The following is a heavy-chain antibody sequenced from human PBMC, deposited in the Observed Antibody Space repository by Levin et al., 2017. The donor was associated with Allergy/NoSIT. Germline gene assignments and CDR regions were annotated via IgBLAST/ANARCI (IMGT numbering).Heavy chain of an antibody. D-gene: IGHD6-13*01. J-gene: IGHJ4*02. CDR3: ARESFWGIAATGTQGD. CDR1: GFTFSSYS. Sequence: TGGSLRLSCAASGFTFSSYSMNWVRQAPGKGLEWVSYISSSSNTKYNADSVKGRFTISRDNAKNSLYLQMNSLRVEDTAVYYCARESFWGIAATGTQGDWGQGTLVTVSS. V-gene: IGHV3-48*01. CDR2: ISSSSNTK.